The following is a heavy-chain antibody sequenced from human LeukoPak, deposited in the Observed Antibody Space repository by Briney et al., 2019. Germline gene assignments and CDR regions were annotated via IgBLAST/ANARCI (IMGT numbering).Heavy chain of an antibody. CDR2: INNGGTT. CDR3: ARRRTKRASDI. J-gene: IGHJ3*02. V-gene: IGHV4-34*01. D-gene: IGHD2-8*01. CDR1: GESFSGYY. Sequence: SETLSLTCAVYGESFSGYYWTYIRQPPGKWLEWIGEINNGGTTNYNPSLKSRVTISVDASKNQFSMKLSSVTAADTALYYCARRRTKRASDICGQGRMVTVSS.